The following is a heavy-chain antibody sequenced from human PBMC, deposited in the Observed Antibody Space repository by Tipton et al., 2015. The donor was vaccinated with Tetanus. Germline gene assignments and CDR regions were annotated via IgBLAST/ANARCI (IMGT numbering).Heavy chain of an antibody. D-gene: IGHD3-10*01. CDR1: GFRFNTNG. CDR2: ISFDGNMK. V-gene: IGHV3-30*03. J-gene: IGHJ6*03. CDR3: VRDSGVAGSMDV. Sequence: SLRLSCAASGFRFNTNGMHWIRQAPGKGLEWVAVISFDGNMKYYGDSVKGRFTISRDNSKNTVYLEMNSLRDEDTAMYFCVRDSGVAGSMDVWGKGTTVTVSS.